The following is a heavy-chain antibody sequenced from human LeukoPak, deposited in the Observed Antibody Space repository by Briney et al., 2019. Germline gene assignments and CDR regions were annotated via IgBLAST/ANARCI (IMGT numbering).Heavy chain of an antibody. V-gene: IGHV3-11*01. CDR1: GFTFSDYY. CDR3: ARDSRRYCSSTSCYGLYYYGMDV. Sequence: GGSLRLSCAASGFTFSDYYMSWIRQAPGKGLEWVSYTSSSGSTIYYADSVKGRFTISRDNAKNSLYLQMNSLRAEDTAVYYCARDSRRYCSSTSCYGLYYYGMDVWGQGTTVTASS. J-gene: IGHJ6*02. CDR2: TSSSGSTI. D-gene: IGHD2-2*01.